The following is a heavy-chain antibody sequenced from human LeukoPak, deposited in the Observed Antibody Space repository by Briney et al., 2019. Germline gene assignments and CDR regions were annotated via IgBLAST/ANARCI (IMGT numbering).Heavy chain of an antibody. J-gene: IGHJ6*02. CDR3: ARSPPLELNCYYGMDV. Sequence: GGSLRLSCAASGFTFSSYEMNWVRQAPGKGLEWVSYISSSGSTIYYADSVKGRFTISRDNAKNSLYLQMNSLRAEDTAVYYCARSPPLELNCYYGMDVWGQGTTVTVSS. V-gene: IGHV3-48*03. CDR2: ISSSGSTI. CDR1: GFTFSSYE. D-gene: IGHD1-7*01.